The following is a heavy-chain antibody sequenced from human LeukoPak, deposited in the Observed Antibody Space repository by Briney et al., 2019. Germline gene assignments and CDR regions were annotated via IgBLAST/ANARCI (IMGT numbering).Heavy chain of an antibody. Sequence: GGSLRLSCAASGFTFSSYAMRWVRQAPGKGLEWVAVISYDGSNKYYTDSVKGRFTISRDNSKNTLYLQMNSLRAEDTAVYYCARGPWLGGGALIDYWGQGTLVTVSS. CDR1: GFTFSSYA. V-gene: IGHV3-30*04. J-gene: IGHJ4*02. D-gene: IGHD1-26*01. CDR3: ARGPWLGGGALIDY. CDR2: ISYDGSNK.